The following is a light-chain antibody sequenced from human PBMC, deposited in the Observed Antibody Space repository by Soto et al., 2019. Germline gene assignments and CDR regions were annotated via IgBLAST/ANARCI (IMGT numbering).Light chain of an antibody. CDR1: QDIRMY. V-gene: IGKV1-33*01. CDR3: QQYADLRS. CDR2: DAS. J-gene: IGKJ4*01. Sequence: DIQMTQSPSSLSASVGDRVTITCQASQDIRMYLNWYQHKPGKAPNVLIYDASNLETGVPSRFSGSGSGTDFTFTISSLQPEDFATYYCQQYADLRSFGGGTKVDIK.